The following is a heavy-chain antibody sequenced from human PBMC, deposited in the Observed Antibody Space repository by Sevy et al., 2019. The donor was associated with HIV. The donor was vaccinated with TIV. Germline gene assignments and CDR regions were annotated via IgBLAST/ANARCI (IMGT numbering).Heavy chain of an antibody. V-gene: IGHV1-18*04. CDR3: AREGHSSGWYGPLDY. D-gene: IGHD6-19*01. CDR1: GYTFTSYG. CDR2: ISAYNGNT. Sequence: ASVKVSCKASGYTFTSYGISWVRQAPGQGLEWMGWISAYNGNTNYAQKLQGRVTMTTDTSTSTAYMELRSLRSDDTAVYYCAREGHSSGWYGPLDYWGQGTLLTVSS. J-gene: IGHJ4*02.